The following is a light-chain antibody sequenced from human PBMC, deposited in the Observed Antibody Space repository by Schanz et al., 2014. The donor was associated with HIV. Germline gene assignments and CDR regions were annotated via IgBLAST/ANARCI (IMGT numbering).Light chain of an antibody. Sequence: EIVVTQSPGTLSLSPGERGTLSCRASQSVKSNFIGWYQQKPGQAPRLLIFGASNRATGIPDRFSGGVSGTDFTLTISRVEPEDYAVYYCQQYGSSPWTFGQGTRVDVK. V-gene: IGKV3-20*01. CDR1: QSVKSNF. CDR3: QQYGSSPWT. CDR2: GAS. J-gene: IGKJ1*01.